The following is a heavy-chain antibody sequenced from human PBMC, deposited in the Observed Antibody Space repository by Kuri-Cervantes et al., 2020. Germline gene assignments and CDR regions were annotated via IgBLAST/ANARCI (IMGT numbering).Heavy chain of an antibody. V-gene: IGHV1-45*02. Sequence: SVKVSCKASGYTFTYRYLHWVRQAPGQALEWMGWITPFNGNTNYAQKFQERVTITRDRSMSTAYMELSSLRYDDTAVYYCARGLRAVLAVPTAPFDYWGQRTVVTVSS. CDR2: ITPFNGNT. CDR3: ARGLRAVLAVPTAPFDY. CDR1: GYTFTYRY. J-gene: IGHJ4*02. D-gene: IGHD2-21*02.